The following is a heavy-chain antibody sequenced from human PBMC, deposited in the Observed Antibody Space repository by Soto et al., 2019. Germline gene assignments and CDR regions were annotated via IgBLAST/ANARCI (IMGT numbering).Heavy chain of an antibody. D-gene: IGHD3-10*01. J-gene: IGHJ6*02. CDR1: GDTFKNCV. CDR3: AAELGFGKLSVV. CDR2: IIPLFGTT. Sequence: QVQVVQSGVEVRRPGSSVKVSCKASGDTFKNCVISWVRQAPGQGLEWMGGIIPLFGTTDFAQRFQGRLTITTDESPTTASTELSRLRSEDTATYYCAAELGFGKLSVVWGQGTTVIVSS. V-gene: IGHV1-69*01.